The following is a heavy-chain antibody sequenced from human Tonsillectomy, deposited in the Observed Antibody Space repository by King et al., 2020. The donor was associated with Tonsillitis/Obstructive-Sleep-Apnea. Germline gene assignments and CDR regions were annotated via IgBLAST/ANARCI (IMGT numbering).Heavy chain of an antibody. CDR1: GYTLTTYS. D-gene: IGHD3-10*01. J-gene: IGHJ6*03. Sequence: QLVQSGAEVKKPGASVKVSCKASGYTLTTYSMHWVRQAPGQRLEWMVWINAGNDNTKYSQKFQGRVTITRDTSASTAYMELSSLRSEDSSYYYCARVGAHVMVRDYYYMDVWGRGTTFTVSS. CDR3: ARVGAHVMVRDYYYMDV. CDR2: INAGNDNT. V-gene: IGHV1-3*01.